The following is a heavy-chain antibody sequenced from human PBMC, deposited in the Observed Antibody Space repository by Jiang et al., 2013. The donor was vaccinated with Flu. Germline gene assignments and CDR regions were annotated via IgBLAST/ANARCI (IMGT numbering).Heavy chain of an antibody. CDR2: IYYSGST. V-gene: IGHV4-39*07. CDR3: ARRGSGVGNWFDP. J-gene: IGHJ5*02. D-gene: IGHD1-26*01. Sequence: EWIGSIYYSGSTYCNPSLKSRVTISVDTSKNQFSLKLSSVTAADTAVYYCARRGSGVGNWFDPWGQGTLVTVSS.